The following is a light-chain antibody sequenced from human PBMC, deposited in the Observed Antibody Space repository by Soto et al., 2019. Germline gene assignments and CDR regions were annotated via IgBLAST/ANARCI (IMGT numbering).Light chain of an antibody. Sequence: ALTQPRSVSGSPGQSVAISCTGTSXDVGGYNYVSWYQQHPGKAPKLMIYDVTKRPSGVPDRFSASKSGNTASLTISGLQADDEADYYCCSYAGSYSYVFGTGTKVTVL. V-gene: IGLV2-11*01. CDR1: SXDVGGYNY. CDR2: DVT. J-gene: IGLJ1*01. CDR3: CSYAGSYSYV.